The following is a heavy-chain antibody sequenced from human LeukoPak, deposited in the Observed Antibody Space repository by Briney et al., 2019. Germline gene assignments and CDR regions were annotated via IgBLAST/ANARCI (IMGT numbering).Heavy chain of an antibody. CDR2: ISGSGGST. D-gene: IGHD3-10*01. CDR3: AKDLGRVRGVPYFDY. CDR1: GFTFSSYA. Sequence: GGSLRLSCAASGFTFSSYAMSWVRQAPGKGLEWVSAISGSGGSTYYADPVKGRFTISRDNSKNTLYLQMNSLRAEDTAVYYCAKDLGRVRGVPYFDYWGQGTLVTVSS. V-gene: IGHV3-23*01. J-gene: IGHJ4*02.